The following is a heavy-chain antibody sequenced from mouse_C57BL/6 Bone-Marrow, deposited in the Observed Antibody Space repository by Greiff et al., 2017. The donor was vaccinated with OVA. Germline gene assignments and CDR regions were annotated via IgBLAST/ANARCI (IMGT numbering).Heavy chain of an antibody. J-gene: IGHJ4*01. Sequence: EVKLMESGGGLVQSGRSLRLSCATSGFTFSDFYMEWVRQAPGKGLEWIAASRNKANDYTTEYSAAVKGRFIVSRDTSQSILYLQMYALRAEDTAIYYCARGPWDYWGQGTSVTVSS. V-gene: IGHV7-1*01. CDR3: ARGPWDY. CDR1: GFTFSDFY. CDR2: SRNKANDYTT.